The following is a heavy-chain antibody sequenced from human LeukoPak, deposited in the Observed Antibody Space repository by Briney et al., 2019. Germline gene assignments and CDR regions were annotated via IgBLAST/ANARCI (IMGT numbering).Heavy chain of an antibody. D-gene: IGHD5-18*01. J-gene: IGHJ4*02. CDR3: ARGRYTAMVTGLDY. CDR2: IWYDGSNK. V-gene: IGHV3-33*01. Sequence: QTGGSLRLSCAASGFTFSSYGMHWVRQAPGKGLEWVAVIWYDGSNKYYADSVKGRFTISRDNSKNTLYLQMNSLRAEDTAVYYCARGRYTAMVTGLDYWGQGTLVTVSS. CDR1: GFTFSSYG.